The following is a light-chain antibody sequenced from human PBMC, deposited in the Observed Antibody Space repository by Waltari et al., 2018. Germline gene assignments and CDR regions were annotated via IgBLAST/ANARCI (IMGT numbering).Light chain of an antibody. CDR3: QQRRNWPPLT. CDR2: YAS. J-gene: IGKJ4*01. V-gene: IGKV3-11*01. Sequence: EIVLTQSPATLSSSPGEWTTLSCSASQSISDYLAWYQQKPGKAPRLLIYYASNRATGVPARFIGSGSGTDFTLTISSLEPEDFAVYYCQQRRNWPPLTFGGGTKVEIK. CDR1: QSISDY.